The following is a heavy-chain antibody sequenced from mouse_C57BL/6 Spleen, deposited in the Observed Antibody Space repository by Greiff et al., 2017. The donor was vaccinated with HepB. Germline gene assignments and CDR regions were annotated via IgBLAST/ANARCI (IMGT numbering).Heavy chain of an antibody. CDR1: GFTFSSYG. CDR3: ARHHYGYERGYFDY. V-gene: IGHV5-6*01. J-gene: IGHJ2*01. Sequence: EVQLVESGGDLVKPGGSLKLSCAASGFTFSSYGMSWVRQTPDKRLEWVATISSGGSYTYYPDSVKGRFTISRDNAKNTLYLQMSSLKSEDTAMYYCARHHYGYERGYFDYWGQGTTLTVSS. CDR2: ISSGGSYT. D-gene: IGHD2-2*01.